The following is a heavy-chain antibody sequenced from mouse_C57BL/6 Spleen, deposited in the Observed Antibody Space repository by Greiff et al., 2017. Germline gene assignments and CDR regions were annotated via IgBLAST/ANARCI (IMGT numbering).Heavy chain of an antibody. CDR3: ARTYYSNYVDY. CDR2: ISSGSSTI. Sequence: EVMLVESGGGLVKPGGSLKLSCAASGFTFSDYGMHWVRQAPEKGLEWVAYISSGSSTIYYADTVKGRFTIARDNAKNTLFLQMTSLRSEDTAMYYCARTYYSNYVDYWGQGTTLTVSS. CDR1: GFTFSDYG. D-gene: IGHD2-5*01. J-gene: IGHJ2*01. V-gene: IGHV5-17*01.